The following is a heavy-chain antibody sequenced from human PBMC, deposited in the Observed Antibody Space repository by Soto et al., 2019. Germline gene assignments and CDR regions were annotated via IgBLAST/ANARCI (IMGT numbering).Heavy chain of an antibody. D-gene: IGHD3-16*02. J-gene: IGHJ4*02. Sequence: PGGSLRLSCAASGFTFSSYAMSWVRQAPGKGLEWVSAISGSGGSTYYADSVKGRFTISRDNSKNTLYLQMNSLRAEDTAVYYCAKALRDYDYIWGSYRVDYWGQGTLVTVSS. CDR1: GFTFSSYA. CDR2: ISGSGGST. CDR3: AKALRDYDYIWGSYRVDY. V-gene: IGHV3-23*01.